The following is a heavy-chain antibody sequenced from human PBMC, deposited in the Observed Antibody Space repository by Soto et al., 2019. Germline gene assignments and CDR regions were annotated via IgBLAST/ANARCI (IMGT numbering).Heavy chain of an antibody. CDR3: ARNSGYDYEERDYYYYGMDV. Sequence: GGSLRLSCAASGFTFSSYGMHWVRQAPGKGLEWVAVIWYDGSNKYYADSVKGRFTISRDNSKNTLYLQMNSLRAEDTAVYYCARNSGYDYEERDYYYYGMDVWGQGTTVTVSS. J-gene: IGHJ6*02. D-gene: IGHD5-12*01. CDR1: GFTFSSYG. CDR2: IWYDGSNK. V-gene: IGHV3-33*01.